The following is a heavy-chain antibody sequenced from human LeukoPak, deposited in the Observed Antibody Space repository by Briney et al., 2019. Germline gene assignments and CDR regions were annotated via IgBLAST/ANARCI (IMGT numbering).Heavy chain of an antibody. CDR3: ARVDCSSTSCTTLYYYYGMDV. D-gene: IGHD2-2*01. Sequence: GASVKVSCKASGGTFSSYAISWVRQAPGQGLAWMGRIIPILGIANYAQKFQGRVTITADKSTSTAYMELSSLRSEDTAVYYCARVDCSSTSCTTLYYYYGMDVWGQGTTVTVSS. CDR1: GGTFSSYA. J-gene: IGHJ6*02. CDR2: IIPILGIA. V-gene: IGHV1-69*04.